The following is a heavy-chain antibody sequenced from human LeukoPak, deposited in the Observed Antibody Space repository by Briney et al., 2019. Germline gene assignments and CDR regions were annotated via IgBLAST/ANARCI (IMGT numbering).Heavy chain of an antibody. V-gene: IGHV3-21*01. CDR3: ARALDYYGSGSYWSYYYGMDV. CDR2: ISSSSSYI. CDR1: GFTFSSYS. Sequence: GGSLRLSCAASGFTFSSYSMNWVRQAPGKGLEWVSSISSSSSYIYYADSVKGRFTISRDNAKNSLYLQMNSLRAEDTAVYYCARALDYYGSGSYWSYYYGMDVWGQGTTVTVSS. J-gene: IGHJ6*02. D-gene: IGHD3-10*01.